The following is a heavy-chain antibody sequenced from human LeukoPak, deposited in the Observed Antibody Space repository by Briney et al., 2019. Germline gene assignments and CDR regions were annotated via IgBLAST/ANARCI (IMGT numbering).Heavy chain of an antibody. D-gene: IGHD5-12*01. V-gene: IGHV3-66*01. CDR2: LYSGGST. J-gene: IGHJ3*01. Sequence: PGGSLRLSCAASGLTVSTNYMSWVRQAPGKGLEWVSVLYSGGSTSYTDSVKGRFTISRDNSKNMLYLQMNSLRAEDTAVYYCARVQGETLPTNAFDFWGQGTMVTVSS. CDR1: GLTVSTNY. CDR3: ARVQGETLPTNAFDF.